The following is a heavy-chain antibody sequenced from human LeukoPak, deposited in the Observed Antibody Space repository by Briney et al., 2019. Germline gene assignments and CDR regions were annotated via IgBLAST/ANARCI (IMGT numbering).Heavy chain of an antibody. J-gene: IGHJ4*02. CDR2: TYYRSKWYS. Sequence: SQTLSLTCAISGDSVGSNSAAWNWVRQSPSRGLEWLGRTYYRSKWYSDYAVSVKSRMTVNPDTSKNQFSLQLNSVTPEDSGVYYCAGAHPGFDFWGQGTLVTVSS. V-gene: IGHV6-1*01. CDR3: AGAHPGFDF. CDR1: GDSVGSNSAA. D-gene: IGHD1-1*01.